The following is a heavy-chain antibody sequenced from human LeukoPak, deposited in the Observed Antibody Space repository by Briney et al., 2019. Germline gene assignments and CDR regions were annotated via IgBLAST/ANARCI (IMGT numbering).Heavy chain of an antibody. D-gene: IGHD6-13*01. V-gene: IGHV1-8*02. CDR3: ARLWSSSTYMDV. CDR1: GYTFTSYG. CDR2: MNPNSGNT. Sequence: ASVKVSCKASGYTFTSYGINWVRQATGQGLEWMGWMNPNSGNTGYAQKFQGRVTMTRNTSISTAYMELSSLRSEDTAVYYCARLWSSSTYMDVWGKGTTVTISS. J-gene: IGHJ6*03.